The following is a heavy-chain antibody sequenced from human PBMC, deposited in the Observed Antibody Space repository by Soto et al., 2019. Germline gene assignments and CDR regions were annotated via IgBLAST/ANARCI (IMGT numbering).Heavy chain of an antibody. CDR3: AREGSGSYYKSYYYGMDV. J-gene: IGHJ6*02. V-gene: IGHV3-33*01. Sequence: QVQLVESGGGVVQPGRSLRLSCAASGFTFSSYGMHWVRQAPGKGLEWVAVIWYDGSNKYYADSVKGRFTISRDNSKNTLYLQMHSLRAEDTAVYYCAREGSGSYYKSYYYGMDVWGQGTTVTVSS. CDR1: GFTFSSYG. D-gene: IGHD3-10*01. CDR2: IWYDGSNK.